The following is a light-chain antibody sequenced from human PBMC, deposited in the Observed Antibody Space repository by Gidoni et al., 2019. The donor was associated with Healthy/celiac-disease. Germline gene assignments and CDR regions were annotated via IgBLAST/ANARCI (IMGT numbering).Light chain of an antibody. CDR1: QSISRY. V-gene: IGKV1-39*01. CDR3: QQSYSTPELT. Sequence: DIPMTPSPSSLSASVGDRVTITCRASQSISRYLNWYQQKPGKAPKLLIYAAASLQSGVPSRFSGSGSGTDCTLTISSLQPEDFATYYCQQSYSTPELTFGGGTKVEIK. CDR2: AAA. J-gene: IGKJ4*01.